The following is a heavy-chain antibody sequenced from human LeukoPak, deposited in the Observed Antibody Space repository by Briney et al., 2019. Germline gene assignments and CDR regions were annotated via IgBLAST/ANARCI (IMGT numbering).Heavy chain of an antibody. CDR1: GFTFSSYS. D-gene: IGHD4-17*01. CDR2: ISSSGSYI. V-gene: IGHV3-21*01. Sequence: PGGSLRLSCAASGFTFSSYSMNWVRQAPGKGLEWVSFISSSGSYIYYADSVKGRFTISRDNAKNSLYLQMNSLRAEDTAVYYCARSDTVTTQTDYWGQGTLVTVSS. J-gene: IGHJ4*02. CDR3: ARSDTVTTQTDY.